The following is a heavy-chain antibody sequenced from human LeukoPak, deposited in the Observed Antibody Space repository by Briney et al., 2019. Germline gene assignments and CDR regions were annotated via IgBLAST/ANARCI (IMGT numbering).Heavy chain of an antibody. D-gene: IGHD3-22*01. V-gene: IGHV4-59*12. J-gene: IGHJ2*01. CDR3: ARSYYDSRGYYQSWYFDL. Sequence: SETLSLTCTVSGDSTSSYYWSWIRQPPGKGLEWIGYIYYSGSTYYNPSLKSRVTISVDTSKNRFSLKLSSVTAADTAVYYCARSYYDSRGYYQSWYFDLWGRGTLVTVSS. CDR2: IYYSGST. CDR1: GDSTSSYY.